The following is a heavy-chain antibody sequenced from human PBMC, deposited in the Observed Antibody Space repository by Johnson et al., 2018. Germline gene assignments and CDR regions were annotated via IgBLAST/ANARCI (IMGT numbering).Heavy chain of an antibody. Sequence: VQLVESGGGLVQPGGSLRLSCAASGFTFSSYAMSWVRQAPGKRPEWVSAISSSGGNTYYADSVKGRFTISRHNSKNTLYLQMNSLRAEDTAVYYCPKGVGVSNVAHDAFDVWGQGTMVTVSS. J-gene: IGHJ3*01. CDR2: ISSSGGNT. CDR1: GFTFSSYA. V-gene: IGHV3-23*04. CDR3: PKGVGVSNVAHDAFDV. D-gene: IGHD2-21*01.